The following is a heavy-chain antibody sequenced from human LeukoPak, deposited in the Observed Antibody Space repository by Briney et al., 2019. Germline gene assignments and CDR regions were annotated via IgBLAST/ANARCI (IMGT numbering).Heavy chain of an antibody. CDR1: GFTFSSYA. CDR2: ISHSGATT. V-gene: IGHV3-23*01. CDR3: AKDYLSSIVVVVAAVDY. D-gene: IGHD2-15*01. J-gene: IGHJ4*02. Sequence: PGGSLRLSYAASGFTFSSYAMNWVRQAPGKGLEWVSAISHSGATTYYADSVKGRFTISRDNSKNTLYLQMNSLRAEDTAVYYCAKDYLSSIVVVVAAVDYWGQGTLVTVSS.